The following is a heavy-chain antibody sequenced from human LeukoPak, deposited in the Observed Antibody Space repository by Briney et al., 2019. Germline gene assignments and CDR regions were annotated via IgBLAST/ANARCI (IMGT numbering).Heavy chain of an antibody. Sequence: GESLKISCKGSGYSFTNYWIGWVRQMPGKGLEGMGIIYAGDSDIRNSPSFQGQVTISADKSISTAYLQWSSLKASDTAMYYCARHGRGSSGYYHFFDYWGQGTLVTVSS. CDR1: GYSFTNYW. J-gene: IGHJ4*02. V-gene: IGHV5-51*01. CDR3: ARHGRGSSGYYHFFDY. D-gene: IGHD3-22*01. CDR2: IYAGDSDI.